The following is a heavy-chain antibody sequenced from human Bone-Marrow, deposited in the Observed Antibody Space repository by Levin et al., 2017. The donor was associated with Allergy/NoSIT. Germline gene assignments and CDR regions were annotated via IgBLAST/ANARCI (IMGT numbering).Heavy chain of an antibody. Sequence: PGGSLRLSCAASGYTFTTYAMNWVRQAPGKGLEWVSAISADGGRPHYADSVKGRFTISRDNSKNTLHLQMNSLRVEDTAVYYCVKGGVNYYGMGWFDSWGQGTLVTVS. CDR2: ISADGGRP. CDR1: GYTFTTYA. D-gene: IGHD3-10*01. CDR3: VKGGVNYYGMGWFDS. J-gene: IGHJ5*01. V-gene: IGHV3-23*01.